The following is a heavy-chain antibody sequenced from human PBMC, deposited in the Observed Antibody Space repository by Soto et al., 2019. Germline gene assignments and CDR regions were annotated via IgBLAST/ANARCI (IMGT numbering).Heavy chain of an antibody. J-gene: IGHJ6*02. CDR1: GFTFSSYA. Sequence: GGSLRLSCAASGFTFSSYAMSWVRQAPGKGLEWVSAISGSGGSTYYADSVKGRFTISRDNSKNTLYLQMSSLRAEDTAVYYCAKDQYYDFWSGYHHIDYYYYGMDVWGQGTTVTVSS. CDR2: ISGSGGST. D-gene: IGHD3-3*01. V-gene: IGHV3-23*01. CDR3: AKDQYYDFWSGYHHIDYYYYGMDV.